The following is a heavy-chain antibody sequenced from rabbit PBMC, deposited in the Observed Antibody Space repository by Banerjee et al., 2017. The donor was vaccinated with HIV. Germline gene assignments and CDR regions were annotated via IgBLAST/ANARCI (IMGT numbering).Heavy chain of an antibody. J-gene: IGHJ4*01. CDR3: ARGGGGYIDFNL. D-gene: IGHD1-1*01. CDR1: GIDFSSYYN. Sequence: QEQLEESGGGLVKPEGSLTLTCTASGIDFSSYYNMCWVRQAPGKGLEWIACIYAGGSGGTYYASWAKGRFTISKTSSTTVTLQMTSLTAADTATYFCARGGGGYIDFNLWGPGTLVTVS. V-gene: IGHV1S45*01. CDR2: IYAGGSGGT.